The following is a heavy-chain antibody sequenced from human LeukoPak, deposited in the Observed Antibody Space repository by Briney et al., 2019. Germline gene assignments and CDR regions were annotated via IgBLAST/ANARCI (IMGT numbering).Heavy chain of an antibody. Sequence: ASVKVSCKASGYTFTSYDINWVRQATGQGLEWMGWMNPNSGNTGYAQKFQGRVTITRNTSISTAYMELSSLRSEDTAVYYCARGKEDIVVVPAAVGYYYYYYMDVWGKGTTVTVSS. V-gene: IGHV1-8*03. D-gene: IGHD2-2*01. CDR2: MNPNSGNT. CDR3: ARGKEDIVVVPAAVGYYYYYYMDV. CDR1: GYTFTSYD. J-gene: IGHJ6*03.